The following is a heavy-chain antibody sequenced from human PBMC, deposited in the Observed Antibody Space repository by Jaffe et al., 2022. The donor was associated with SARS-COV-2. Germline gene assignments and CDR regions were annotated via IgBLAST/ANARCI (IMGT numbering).Heavy chain of an antibody. J-gene: IGHJ4*02. D-gene: IGHD5-18*01. CDR2: IKQDGSEK. V-gene: IGHV3-7*01. Sequence: EVQLVESGGGLVQPGGSLRLSCAASGFTFSSYWMSWVRQAPGKGLEWVANIKQDGSEKYYVDSVKGRFTISRDNAKNSLYLQMNSLRAEDTAVYYCARDAAYSYGFYYFDYWGQGTLVTVSS. CDR1: GFTFSSYW. CDR3: ARDAAYSYGFYYFDY.